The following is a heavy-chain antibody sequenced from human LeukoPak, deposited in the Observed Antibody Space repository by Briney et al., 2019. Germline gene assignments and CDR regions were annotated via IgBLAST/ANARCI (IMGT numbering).Heavy chain of an antibody. V-gene: IGHV3-7*03. CDR3: AKEGGYDLYSYEFDY. D-gene: IGHD5-12*01. Sequence: QSGGSLRLSCAASGFTFSSYGIHWVRQAPGKGLEWVANIKQDGSEKYYVDSVKGRFTISRDNAKNSLYLQMNSLRAEDTALYYCAKEGGYDLYSYEFDYWGQGTLVTVSS. J-gene: IGHJ4*02. CDR1: GFTFSSYG. CDR2: IKQDGSEK.